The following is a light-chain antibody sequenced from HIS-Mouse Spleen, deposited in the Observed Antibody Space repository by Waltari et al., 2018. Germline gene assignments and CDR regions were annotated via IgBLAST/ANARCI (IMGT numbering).Light chain of an antibody. CDR1: SSDVGGYTS. Sequence: QSALTQPRSVSGSPGQSVTISCTGTSSDVGGYTSVSLYQQHPGKAPKLMIYDVSKRPSGVPDRFSGSKSGNTASLTISGLQAEDEADYYCCSYAGSYTYVVFGGGTKLTVL. CDR3: CSYAGSYTYVV. J-gene: IGLJ2*01. V-gene: IGLV2-11*01. CDR2: DVS.